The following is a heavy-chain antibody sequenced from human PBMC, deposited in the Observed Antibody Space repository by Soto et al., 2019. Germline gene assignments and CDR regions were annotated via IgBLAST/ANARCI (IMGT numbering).Heavy chain of an antibody. J-gene: IGHJ4*02. CDR1: GFTVSNNY. CDR2: IYRGGST. D-gene: IGHD5-12*01. Sequence: EVQLVESGGGLVQPGGSLRLSCAASGFTVSNNYMTWVRQAPGKGLEWVSVIYRGGSTYYADSVRGRFTISRDNSKNTLYLPMSSLRAEDTAVYYCARARFGGLAAIFADCWGQGTLVTVSS. CDR3: ARARFGGLAAIFADC. V-gene: IGHV3-66*01.